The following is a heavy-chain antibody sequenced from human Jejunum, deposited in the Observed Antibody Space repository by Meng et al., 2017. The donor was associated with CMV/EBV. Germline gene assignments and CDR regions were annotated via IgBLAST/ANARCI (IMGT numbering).Heavy chain of an antibody. V-gene: IGHV3-7*01. CDR3: ATTSGSSY. Sequence: LKISCASSGLTFSTFWMSWFRQAPGKGLEWVAHIKQDGSEKYYVDSVKGRFTISRDNTENSLFLQMNTLRAEDTAVYYCATTSGSSYWGQGALVTVSS. CDR1: GLTFSTFW. J-gene: IGHJ4*02. CDR2: IKQDGSEK. D-gene: IGHD6-6*01.